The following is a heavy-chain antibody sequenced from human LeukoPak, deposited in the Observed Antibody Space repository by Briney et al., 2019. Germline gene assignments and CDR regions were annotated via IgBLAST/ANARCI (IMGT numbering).Heavy chain of an antibody. Sequence: ASVKVSCKASGYTFTGYYMHWVRQAPAQGLEWMGWINPNSGGTNYAQKFQGRVTMTRDTSISTAYMELSRLRSDDTAVYYCARVPVIQYYYGMDVWGQGTTVTVSS. CDR2: INPNSGGT. J-gene: IGHJ6*02. V-gene: IGHV1-2*02. CDR3: ARVPVIQYYYGMDV. D-gene: IGHD3-16*02. CDR1: GYTFTGYY.